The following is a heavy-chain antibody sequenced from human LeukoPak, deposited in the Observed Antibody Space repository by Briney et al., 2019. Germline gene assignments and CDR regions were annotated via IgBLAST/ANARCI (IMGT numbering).Heavy chain of an antibody. J-gene: IGHJ4*02. V-gene: IGHV3-30-3*01. CDR2: ISYDGSNN. CDR3: ARDHCSSTSCYPNAAVDY. D-gene: IGHD2-2*01. Sequence: GGSLRLSCAASGFTFRSYAMHWVRQAPGKGLEWVAVISYDGSNNYYADSVKGRFTISRDNSKNTLYLQMNSLRAEDTALYYCARDHCSSTSCYPNAAVDYWGQGALVTVSS. CDR1: GFTFRSYA.